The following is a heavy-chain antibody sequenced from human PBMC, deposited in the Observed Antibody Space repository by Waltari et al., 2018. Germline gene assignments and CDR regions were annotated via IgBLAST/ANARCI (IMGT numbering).Heavy chain of an antibody. V-gene: IGHV1-69-2*01. D-gene: IGHD3-10*01. J-gene: IGHJ3*01. Sequence: EAQLLQSGTELKTPGSTVNISCQVSGYRFTDYYIHWVQQAPGKGPQWMGLFDPEDGETIYAERFQGRVTITADTSTETAFMELSSLTSDDTAVYYCVTALGDRSSASRPFDVWGLGTLITVSS. CDR2: FDPEDGET. CDR3: VTALGDRSSASRPFDV. CDR1: GYRFTDYY.